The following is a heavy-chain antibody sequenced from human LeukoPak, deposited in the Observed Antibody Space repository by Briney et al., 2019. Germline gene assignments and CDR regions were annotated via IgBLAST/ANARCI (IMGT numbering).Heavy chain of an antibody. CDR1: GFTFSSYW. Sequence: GGSLRLSCAASGFTFSSYWMHWVRQAPGKGLVWVLRINSDGSSTSYADSVKGRFTISRDNAKNTLYLQMNSLRAEDTAVYYCARDVKVYYDSSGSWGQGTLVTVSS. D-gene: IGHD3-22*01. CDR3: ARDVKVYYDSSGS. CDR2: INSDGSST. J-gene: IGHJ4*02. V-gene: IGHV3-74*01.